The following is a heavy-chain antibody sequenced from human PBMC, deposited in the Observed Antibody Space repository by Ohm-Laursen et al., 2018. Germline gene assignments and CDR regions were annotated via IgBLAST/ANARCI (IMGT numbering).Heavy chain of an antibody. CDR3: ARDRSVTTVTTDFDC. D-gene: IGHD4-17*01. CDR2: IYHSGST. J-gene: IGHJ4*02. V-gene: IGHV4-59*12. CDR1: GGSISSYY. Sequence: PSETLSLTCPVSGGSISSYYWSWIRQPPGKGLEWIGSIYHSGSTYYNPSLKSRVTISIDMSNNQFSLMVNSVTAADTAVYYCARDRSVTTVTTDFDCWGQGTLVTVSS.